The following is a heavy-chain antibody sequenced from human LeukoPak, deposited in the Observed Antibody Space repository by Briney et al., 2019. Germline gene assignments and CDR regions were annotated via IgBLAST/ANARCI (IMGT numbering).Heavy chain of an antibody. J-gene: IGHJ6*02. CDR3: ARASLLWFGELLARYYYYGMDV. V-gene: IGHV3-21*01. CDR1: GFTFSSYS. Sequence: GGSLRLSCAASGFTFSSYSMNWVRQAPGKGLEWVSSISSSSSSIYYADSVKGRFTISRDNAKNSLYLQMNSLRAEDTAVYYCARASLLWFGELLARYYYYGMDVWGQGTTVTVSS. CDR2: ISSSSSSI. D-gene: IGHD3-10*01.